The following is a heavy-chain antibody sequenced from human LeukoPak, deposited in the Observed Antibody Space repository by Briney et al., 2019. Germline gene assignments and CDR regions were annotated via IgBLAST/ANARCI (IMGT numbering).Heavy chain of an antibody. J-gene: IGHJ2*01. CDR2: IYYSGST. D-gene: IGHD5-12*01. Sequence: KPAETLSLTCTVSGGSISSSSYYWGWIRQPPGKGLEWIGSIYYSGSTYYNPSLKSRVTISVDTSKNQFSLKLSSVTAADTAVYYCASALPSSVASHWYFDLRGRGTLVTVSS. CDR3: ASALPSSVASHWYFDL. V-gene: IGHV4-39*01. CDR1: GGSISSSSYY.